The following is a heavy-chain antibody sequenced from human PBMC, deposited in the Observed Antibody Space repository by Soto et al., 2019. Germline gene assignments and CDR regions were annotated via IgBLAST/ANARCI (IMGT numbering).Heavy chain of an antibody. CDR2: INPSGGST. V-gene: IGHV1-46*01. CDR3: ARADYYDSRGFYYYC. CDR1: GYIFTNHY. Sequence: QVQLVQSGAEVKKPGASVKVSCKASGYIFTNHYIHWVRQAPGQGLEWMGIINPSGGSTNYLQKFQGRITMTRDTSTSTVYMELSSLRSEDTAVYFCARADYYDSRGFYYYCWGQGSLVPVSS. J-gene: IGHJ4*02. D-gene: IGHD3-22*01.